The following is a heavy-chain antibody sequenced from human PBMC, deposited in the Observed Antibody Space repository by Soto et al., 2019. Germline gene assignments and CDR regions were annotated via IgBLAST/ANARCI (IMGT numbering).Heavy chain of an antibody. J-gene: IGHJ4*02. Sequence: GGSLRLSCGASGFTFSSYAMTWVRQAPGKGLGWVSSISSSSSYIYYADSVKGRFTISRDNAKNSLYLQMNSLRAEDTAVYYCARVKWDSSSWWTSSLSSLDYWGQGTLVTVSS. D-gene: IGHD6-6*01. CDR1: GFTFSSYA. CDR2: ISSSSSYI. V-gene: IGHV3-21*04. CDR3: ARVKWDSSSWWTSSLSSLDY.